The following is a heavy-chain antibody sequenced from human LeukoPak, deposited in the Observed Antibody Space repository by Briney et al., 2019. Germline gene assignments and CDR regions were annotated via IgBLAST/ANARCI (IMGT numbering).Heavy chain of an antibody. CDR2: MNPNSGNT. Sequence: GASVKVSCKASGYTFTSYDINWVRQATGQGLEWMGWMNPNSGNTGYAQKFQGRVTMTRNTPISTAYMELRSLRSDDTAVYYCARDSRYQLHPGDVFDIWGQGTMVTVSS. CDR3: ARDSRYQLHPGDVFDI. CDR1: GYTFTSYD. J-gene: IGHJ3*02. V-gene: IGHV1-8*01. D-gene: IGHD2-2*01.